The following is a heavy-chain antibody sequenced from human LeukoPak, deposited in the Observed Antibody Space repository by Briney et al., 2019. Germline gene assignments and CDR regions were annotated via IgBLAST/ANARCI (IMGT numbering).Heavy chain of an antibody. J-gene: IGHJ4*02. CDR2: ISGSGGST. CDR1: GFTFSSYG. CDR3: AKPYPYYDILTGYYKDGYYFDY. V-gene: IGHV3-23*01. Sequence: GGSLRLSCAASGFTFSSYGMSWVRQAPGKGLEWVSAISGSGGSTYYADSVKGRFTISRDNSKNTLYLQMNSLRAEDTAVYYCAKPYPYYDILTGYYKDGYYFDYWGQGTLVTVSS. D-gene: IGHD3-9*01.